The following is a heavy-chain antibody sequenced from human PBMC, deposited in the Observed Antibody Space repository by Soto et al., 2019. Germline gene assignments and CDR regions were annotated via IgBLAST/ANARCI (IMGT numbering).Heavy chain of an antibody. J-gene: IGHJ4*02. CDR2: ISWNSGSI. CDR3: AKSIAAAGTLRSSFDY. D-gene: IGHD6-13*01. Sequence: TGGSLRLSCAASGFTFSSYAMGWVRQAPGKGLEWVSGISWNSGSIGYADSVKGRFTISRDNAKNSLYLQMNSLRAEDTALYYCAKSIAAAGTLRSSFDYWGQGTLVTVSS. V-gene: IGHV3-9*01. CDR1: GFTFSSYA.